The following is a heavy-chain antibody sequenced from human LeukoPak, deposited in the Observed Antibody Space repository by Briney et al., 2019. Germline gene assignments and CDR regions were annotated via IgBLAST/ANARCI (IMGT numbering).Heavy chain of an antibody. CDR2: IIPIFGTA. J-gene: IGHJ4*02. Sequence: GASVKVSCKASGGTFSSYAISWVRQAPGQGLEWMGGIIPIFGTANYAQKLQGRVTITTDESTSTAYMELSSLRSEDTAVYYCARKGYDSSGYYGLDYWGQGTLVTVSS. D-gene: IGHD3-22*01. V-gene: IGHV1-69*05. CDR3: ARKGYDSSGYYGLDY. CDR1: GGTFSSYA.